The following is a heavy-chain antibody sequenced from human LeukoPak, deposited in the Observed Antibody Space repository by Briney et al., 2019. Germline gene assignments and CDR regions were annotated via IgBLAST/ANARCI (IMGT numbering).Heavy chain of an antibody. D-gene: IGHD2-8*01. V-gene: IGHV3-23*01. J-gene: IGHJ4*02. CDR3: AKDLAGCSDS. Sequence: GGSLRLSCAASGFTFSSFPMTWVRLAPGKGLEWVSTITGSGGSTYYAESVKGRFTISRDNSKNTLYLQMNSLRGEDTALYYCAKDLAGCSDSWGQGALVTVSS. CDR2: ITGSGGST. CDR1: GFTFSSFP.